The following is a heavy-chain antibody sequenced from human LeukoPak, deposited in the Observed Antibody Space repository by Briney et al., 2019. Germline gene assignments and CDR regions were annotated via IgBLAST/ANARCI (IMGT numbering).Heavy chain of an antibody. V-gene: IGHV4-59*01. J-gene: IGHJ3*02. CDR2: IYYSGST. CDR1: GGSISSYY. CDR3: ARDRGYSYVWGAFDI. Sequence: SETLSLTCTVSGGSISSYYWSWIRQPPGKGLEWIGYIYYSGSTNYNPSLKSRVTISVDTSKNQLSLKLSSVTAADTAVYYCARDRGYSYVWGAFDIWGQGTMVTVSS. D-gene: IGHD5-18*01.